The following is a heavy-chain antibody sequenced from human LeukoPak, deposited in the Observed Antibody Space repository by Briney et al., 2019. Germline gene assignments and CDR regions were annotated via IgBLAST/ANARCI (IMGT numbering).Heavy chain of an antibody. Sequence: SVKVSCRASGGTFSSYAISWVRQAPGQGLEWMGGIIPIFGTANYAQKFQGRVTITADESTSTAYMELSSLRSEDTAVYYCARRPELYDYGMDVWGQGTTVTVSS. CDR2: IIPIFGTA. CDR1: GGTFSSYA. V-gene: IGHV1-69*13. CDR3: ARRPELYDYGMDV. J-gene: IGHJ6*02. D-gene: IGHD6-25*01.